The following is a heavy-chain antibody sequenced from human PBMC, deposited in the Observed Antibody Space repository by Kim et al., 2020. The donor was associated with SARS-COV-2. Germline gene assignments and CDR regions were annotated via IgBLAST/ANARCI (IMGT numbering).Heavy chain of an antibody. V-gene: IGHV3-30-3*01. CDR2: ISYDGTNK. CDR1: GFTFSSYA. Sequence: GGSLRLSCAASGFTFSSYAIHWVRQAPGKGLEWVAVISYDGTNKYYADSVKGRFTISRDNSKNTLYPQMNSLRAEDTAVYYCVRDPPYGYSSNWSYYFDYWGQGTLVTVSS. D-gene: IGHD6-13*01. CDR3: VRDPPYGYSSNWSYYFDY. J-gene: IGHJ4*02.